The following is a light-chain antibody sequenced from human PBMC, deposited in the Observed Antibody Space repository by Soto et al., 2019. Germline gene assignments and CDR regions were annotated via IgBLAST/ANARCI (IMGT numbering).Light chain of an antibody. J-gene: IGLJ2*01. CDR1: GSSIGTNT. CDR2: GDN. Sequence: QSVLTQTPSASGTPGQRVTISCSGSGSSIGTNTVNWYRQLPGTAPKLLIYGDNQRPSGVPDRFSGSKSGTSASLAISGRQPEDEADYYCAAWDGSMNNVLFGGGTKLTVL. V-gene: IGLV1-44*01. CDR3: AAWDGSMNNVL.